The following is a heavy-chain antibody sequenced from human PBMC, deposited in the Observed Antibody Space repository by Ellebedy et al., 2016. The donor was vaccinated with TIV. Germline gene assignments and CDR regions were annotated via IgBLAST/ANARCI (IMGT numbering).Heavy chain of an antibody. CDR3: ARGWGGPRGYYFDY. Sequence: GESLKISCVASGFTFSSYSMNWVRQAPGKGLEWVSSISHMSSYIYYADSVKCRFTISRDNAKNSLYLLMNSLRAEDTAVYYCARGWGGPRGYYFDYWGQGNLVTVSS. V-gene: IGHV3-21*01. CDR1: GFTFSSYS. D-gene: IGHD3-16*01. J-gene: IGHJ4*02. CDR2: ISHMSSYI.